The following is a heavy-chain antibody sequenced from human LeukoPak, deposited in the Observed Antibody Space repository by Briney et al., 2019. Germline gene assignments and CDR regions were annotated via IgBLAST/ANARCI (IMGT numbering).Heavy chain of an antibody. CDR2: INDSGST. D-gene: IGHD6-13*01. CDR3: ARRTYSSTWYFDY. CDR1: GGSFSGYY. V-gene: IGHV4-34*01. J-gene: IGHJ4*02. Sequence: SETLSLTCAVYGGSFSGYYWSWIRQPPGKGVEWIGEINDSGSTNYNPSLKSRVTISVDTSKNQFSLKLNSVTAADTAVYYCARRTYSSTWYFDYWGQGTLVTVSS.